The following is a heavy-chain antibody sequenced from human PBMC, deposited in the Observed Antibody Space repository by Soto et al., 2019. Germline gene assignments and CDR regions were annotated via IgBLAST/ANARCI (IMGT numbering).Heavy chain of an antibody. CDR2: IRGSGGST. D-gene: IGHD2-8*01. V-gene: IGHV3-23*01. Sequence: EVQLLESGGGLVQPGGSLRLSCAASGFTFSSYAMSWVRQAPGKGLEWVSAIRGSGGSTYYADSVKGRFTISRDNSKNPLYMQMNTLKPENTALYHCAKDDGLVEIVLLVCESGSEYWGQGTLVTVSS. J-gene: IGHJ4*02. CDR3: AKDDGLVEIVLLVCESGSEY. CDR1: GFTFSSYA.